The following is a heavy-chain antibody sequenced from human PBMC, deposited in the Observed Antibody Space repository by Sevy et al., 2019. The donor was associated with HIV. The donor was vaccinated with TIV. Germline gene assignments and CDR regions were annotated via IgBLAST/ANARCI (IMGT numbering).Heavy chain of an antibody. CDR2: IWYDGSNK. Sequence: GGSLRLSCAASGFTFSSYGMHWVRQAPGKGLEWVAVIWYDGSNKYYADSVKGRFTISRDNSKNTLYLQMNSLRAEDTAVYYCARVFHPTGTDIVQWGYYYYYYGMDVWGQGTTVTVSS. CDR3: ARVFHPTGTDIVQWGYYYYYYGMDV. J-gene: IGHJ6*02. D-gene: IGHD2-8*01. CDR1: GFTFSSYG. V-gene: IGHV3-33*01.